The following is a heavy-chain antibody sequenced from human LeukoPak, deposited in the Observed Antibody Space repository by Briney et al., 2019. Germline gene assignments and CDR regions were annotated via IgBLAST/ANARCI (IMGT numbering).Heavy chain of an antibody. CDR2: IWYDGSNK. J-gene: IGHJ4*02. Sequence: PGGSLRLSCAASGFTFSSYGMHWVRQAPGKGLEWVAVIWYDGSNKYYADSVKGRFTISRDNSKNTLYLQMNNLRAEDTGVYYCVRDGVGAPPFDYWGEGILVTVSS. D-gene: IGHD1-26*01. V-gene: IGHV3-33*01. CDR3: VRDGVGAPPFDY. CDR1: GFTFSSYG.